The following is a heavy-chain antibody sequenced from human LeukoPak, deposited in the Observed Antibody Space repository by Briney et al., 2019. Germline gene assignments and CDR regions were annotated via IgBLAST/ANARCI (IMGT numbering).Heavy chain of an antibody. CDR1: GYTFTGYY. V-gene: IGHV1-46*01. Sequence: ASVKVSCKASGYTFTGYYMHWVRQAPGQGLEWMGIINPSGGSTSYAQKFQGRVTMTRDTSTSTVYMELSSLRSEDTAVYYCARAVESDAFDIWGQGTMVTVSS. D-gene: IGHD5-24*01. CDR3: ARAVESDAFDI. J-gene: IGHJ3*02. CDR2: INPSGGST.